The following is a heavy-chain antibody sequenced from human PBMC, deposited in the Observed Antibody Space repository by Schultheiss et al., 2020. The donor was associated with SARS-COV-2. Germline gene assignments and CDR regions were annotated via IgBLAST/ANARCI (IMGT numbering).Heavy chain of an antibody. CDR3: ARGGYGDNSWGYYYYYYGMDV. CDR1: GYTFTSYG. D-gene: IGHD4-17*01. J-gene: IGHJ6*02. V-gene: IGHV1-18*01. Sequence: ASVKVSCKASGYTFTSYGISWVRQAPGQGLEWMGWISAYNGNTNYAQKLQGRVTMTTDTSTSTAYMELRSLRSDDTAVYYCARGGYGDNSWGYYYYYYGMDVWGQGTTVTVSS. CDR2: ISAYNGNT.